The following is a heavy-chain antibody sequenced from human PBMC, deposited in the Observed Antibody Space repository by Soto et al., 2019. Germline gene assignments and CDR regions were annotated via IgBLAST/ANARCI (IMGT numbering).Heavy chain of an antibody. CDR1: GGSISSSSYY. Sequence: PSETLSLTCTVSGGSISSSSYYWGWIRQPPGKGLEWIGSICYSGSTYYNPSLKSRVTISVDTSKNQFSLKLSSVTAADTAVYYCARHTKWGTSFYFWGQGTLVTVSS. CDR3: ARHTKWGTSFYF. CDR2: ICYSGST. J-gene: IGHJ4*02. D-gene: IGHD1-26*01. V-gene: IGHV4-39*01.